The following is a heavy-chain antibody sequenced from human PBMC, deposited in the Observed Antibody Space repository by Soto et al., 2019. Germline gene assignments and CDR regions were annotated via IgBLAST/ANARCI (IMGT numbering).Heavy chain of an antibody. CDR2: IYYSGST. Sequence: PSETLSLTCTVSGGSISSYYWSWIRQPPGKGLEWIGYIYYSGSTNYNPSLKSRVTISVDTSKNQFSLKLSSVTAADTAVYYCARGVESGFVVVTATNDAFDIWGQGTMVTVSS. V-gene: IGHV4-59*01. J-gene: IGHJ3*02. CDR3: ARGVESGFVVVTATNDAFDI. D-gene: IGHD2-21*02. CDR1: GGSISSYY.